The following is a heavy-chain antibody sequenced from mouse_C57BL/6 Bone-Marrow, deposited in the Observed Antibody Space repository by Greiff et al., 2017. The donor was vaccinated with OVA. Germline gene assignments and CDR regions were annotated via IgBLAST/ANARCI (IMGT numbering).Heavy chain of an antibody. Sequence: VQLQQPGAELVKPGASVKLSCKASGYTFTSYWMQWAKQRPGQGLEWIGEIAPSDSYTNYNQKFKGKATLTVDTSSSTAYMQLSSLTAEDSAVDYCARGYYYGSSYDYWGKGTTLTVSS. CDR2: IAPSDSYT. V-gene: IGHV1-50*01. CDR1: GYTFTSYW. J-gene: IGHJ2*01. CDR3: ARGYYYGSSYDY. D-gene: IGHD1-1*01.